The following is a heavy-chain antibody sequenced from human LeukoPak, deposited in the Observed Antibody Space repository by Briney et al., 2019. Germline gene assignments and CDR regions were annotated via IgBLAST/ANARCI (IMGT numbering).Heavy chain of an antibody. D-gene: IGHD3-16*02. V-gene: IGHV1-69*13. J-gene: IGHJ4*02. Sequence: SVKVSSTASGGTFSSYAISWVRQAPGQGLEWMGGIIPIFGTANYAQKFQGRVTITADESTSTAYMELSSLRSEDTAVYYCARDRVVWGSYRYFVYWGQGTLVTVSS. CDR1: GGTFSSYA. CDR3: ARDRVVWGSYRYFVY. CDR2: IIPIFGTA.